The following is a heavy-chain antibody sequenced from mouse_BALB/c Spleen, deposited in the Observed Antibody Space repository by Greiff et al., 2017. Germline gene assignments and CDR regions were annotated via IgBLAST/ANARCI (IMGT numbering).Heavy chain of an antibody. CDR2: ISSGSSTI. CDR1: GFTFSSFG. CDR3: ARSLYGNYGYAMDY. V-gene: IGHV5-17*02. J-gene: IGHJ4*01. Sequence: DVQLVESGGGLVQPGGSRKLSCAASGFTFSSFGMHWVRQAPEKGLEWVAYISSGSSTIYYADTVKGRFTISRDNPKNTLFLQMTSLRSEDTAMYYCARSLYGNYGYAMDYWGQGTSVTVSS. D-gene: IGHD2-10*02.